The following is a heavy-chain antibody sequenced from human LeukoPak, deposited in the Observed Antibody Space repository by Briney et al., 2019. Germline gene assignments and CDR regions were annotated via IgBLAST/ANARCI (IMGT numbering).Heavy chain of an antibody. D-gene: IGHD5-12*01. J-gene: IGHJ4*02. CDR1: GGTFSSYA. V-gene: IGHV1-69*04. Sequence: SVKVSCKASGGTFSSYAISWMRQAPGQGLEWMGRIIPILGIANYAQKFQGRVTITADKSTSTAYMELSSLRSEDTAVYYCARVGIVATTFDYWGQGTLVTVSS. CDR3: ARVGIVATTFDY. CDR2: IIPILGIA.